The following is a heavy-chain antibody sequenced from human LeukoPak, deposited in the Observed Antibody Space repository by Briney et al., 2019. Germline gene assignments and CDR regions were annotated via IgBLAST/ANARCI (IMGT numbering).Heavy chain of an antibody. CDR3: ARVRFLEVGLGYYYYYMDV. Sequence: ASVKVSCKASGYTFTSYGIIWVRQAPGQGLEWMGWISAYNGNTNYAQKLQGRVTMTTDTSTSTAYMELRSLRSDDTAVYYCARVRFLEVGLGYYYYYMDVWGKGTTVTVSS. D-gene: IGHD3-3*01. J-gene: IGHJ6*03. CDR1: GYTFTSYG. V-gene: IGHV1-18*01. CDR2: ISAYNGNT.